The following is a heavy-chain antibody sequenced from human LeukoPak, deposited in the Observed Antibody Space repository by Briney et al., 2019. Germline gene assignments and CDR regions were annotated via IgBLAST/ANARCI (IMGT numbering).Heavy chain of an antibody. D-gene: IGHD6-13*01. CDR2: IYYSGST. CDR3: ARVTGYMTEDFFDY. J-gene: IGHJ4*02. CDR1: GGSISSYY. Sequence: PSETLSLTCTVSGGSISSYYWSWIRQPPGKGLEWIGNIYYSGSTAYNPSLKSRVTISVDTSRNQFSLRLSSVTAADTAVYYCARVTGYMTEDFFDYWGQGTLVTVSS. V-gene: IGHV4-59*01.